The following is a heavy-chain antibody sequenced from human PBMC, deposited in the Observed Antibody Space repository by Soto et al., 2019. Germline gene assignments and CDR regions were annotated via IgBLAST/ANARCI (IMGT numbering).Heavy chain of an antibody. D-gene: IGHD4-4*01. Sequence: EVQLVESGGGLVQPGGSLRLSCAASGFTFSSYSMNWVRQAPGKGLEWVSYISSSSSTIYYADSVKGRFTISRDNAKNSLYLQMNSLRAQDTAVYYCARVSPLYYSLTDWFDPWVQGTLVTVSS. J-gene: IGHJ5*02. CDR3: ARVSPLYYSLTDWFDP. CDR1: GFTFSSYS. V-gene: IGHV3-48*01. CDR2: ISSSSSTI.